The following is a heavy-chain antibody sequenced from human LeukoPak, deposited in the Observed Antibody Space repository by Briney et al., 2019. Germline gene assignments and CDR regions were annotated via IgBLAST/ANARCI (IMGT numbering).Heavy chain of an antibody. J-gene: IGHJ4*02. CDR2: ISWDGGST. V-gene: IGHV3-43*01. CDR1: GFTFDDYT. Sequence: GGSLGLSCAASGFTFDDYTMHWVRQAPGKGLEWVSLISWDGGSTYYADSVKGRFTISRDNSKNSLYLQMNSLRTEDTALYYCAKGGGSYEIDYWGQGTLVTVSS. D-gene: IGHD1-26*01. CDR3: AKGGGSYEIDY.